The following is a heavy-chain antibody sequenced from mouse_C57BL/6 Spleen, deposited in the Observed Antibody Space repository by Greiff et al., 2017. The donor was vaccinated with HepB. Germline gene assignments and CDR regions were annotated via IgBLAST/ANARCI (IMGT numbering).Heavy chain of an antibody. CDR2: IYPGDGDT. V-gene: IGHV1-82*01. Sequence: QVQLQQSGPELVKPGASVKISCKASGYAFSSSWMNWVKQRPGKGLEWIGRIYPGDGDTNYNGKFKGKATLTADKSSSTAYMQLSSLTSEDSAVYFCARSIYYGYFDYWGQGTTLTVSS. CDR3: ARSIYYGYFDY. J-gene: IGHJ2*01. D-gene: IGHD2-1*01. CDR1: GYAFSSSW.